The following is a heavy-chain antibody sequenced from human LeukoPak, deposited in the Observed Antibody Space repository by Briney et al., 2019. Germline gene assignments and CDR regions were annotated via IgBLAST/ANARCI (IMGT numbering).Heavy chain of an antibody. D-gene: IGHD5-18*01. J-gene: IGHJ6*03. CDR3: ARGSVQLWLRDTYYYMDV. V-gene: IGHV3-20*04. CDR1: GSTFDDNA. CDR2: INWNGRIT. Sequence: GGSLRLSCAASGSTFDDNAMTWVRQVPGRGLGWVSGINWNGRITEYADSVKDRFTISRQNTKNSLYLYMNNLGGEDTALYFCARGSVQLWLRDTYYYMDVWGKGTTVTVSS.